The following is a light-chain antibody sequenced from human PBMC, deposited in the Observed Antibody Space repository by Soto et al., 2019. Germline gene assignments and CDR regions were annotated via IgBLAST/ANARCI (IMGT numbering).Light chain of an antibody. CDR3: SSCTSNNNLL. CDR2: DVT. CDR1: SSDAGGSDY. J-gene: IGLJ2*01. Sequence: QSVLTQPASVSGSPGQSITISCTGTSSDAGGSDYVSWYQQHPGKAPKLMIYDVTNRPSGVSNRFSGSKSDNTASLTISGLQAEDEADYYCSSCTSNNNLLFGGGTKVTVL. V-gene: IGLV2-14*03.